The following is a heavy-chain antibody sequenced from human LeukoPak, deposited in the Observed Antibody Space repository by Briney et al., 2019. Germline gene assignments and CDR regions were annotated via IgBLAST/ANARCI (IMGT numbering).Heavy chain of an antibody. V-gene: IGHV1-46*01. Sequence: ASVKVSCKASGYTFTSYYMHWVRQAPGQGLEWMGIINPSGGSTSYAQKFQGRVTMTRDTSTSTVYMGLSSLRSEDTAVYYCARDWRLRSRGEGYYYYMDVWGKGTTVTVSS. J-gene: IGHJ6*03. CDR2: INPSGGST. CDR3: ARDWRLRSRGEGYYYYMDV. CDR1: GYTFTSYY. D-gene: IGHD5-12*01.